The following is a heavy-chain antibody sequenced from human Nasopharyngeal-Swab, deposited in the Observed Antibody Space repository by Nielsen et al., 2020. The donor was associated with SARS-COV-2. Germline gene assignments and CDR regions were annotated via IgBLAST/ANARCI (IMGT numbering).Heavy chain of an antibody. CDR3: ARGFSYSSGWYGGHDAFDI. D-gene: IGHD6-19*01. V-gene: IGHV4-34*01. J-gene: IGHJ3*02. CDR1: GGSFSGYY. Sequence: SETLSLTCAVYGGSFSGYYWSWIRQPPGKGLEWIGEINHSGSTNYNPSLKSRVTISVDTSKNQFSLKLSSVTAADTAVYYCARGFSYSSGWYGGHDAFDIGGQGTMVTVSS. CDR2: INHSGST.